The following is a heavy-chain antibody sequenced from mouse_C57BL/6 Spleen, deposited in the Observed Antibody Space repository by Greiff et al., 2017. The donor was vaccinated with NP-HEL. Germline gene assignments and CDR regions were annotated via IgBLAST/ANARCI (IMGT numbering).Heavy chain of an antibody. CDR3: ARRSLIYYDYDGYAMDY. CDR2: IYPGDGDT. Sequence: QVQLQQSGPELVKPGASVKISCKASGYAFSSSWMNWVKQRPGKGLEWIGRIYPGDGDTNYNGKFKGKATLTADKSSSTAYMQLSSLTSEDSAVYFCARRSLIYYDYDGYAMDYWGQGTSVTVSS. D-gene: IGHD2-4*01. V-gene: IGHV1-82*01. J-gene: IGHJ4*01. CDR1: GYAFSSSW.